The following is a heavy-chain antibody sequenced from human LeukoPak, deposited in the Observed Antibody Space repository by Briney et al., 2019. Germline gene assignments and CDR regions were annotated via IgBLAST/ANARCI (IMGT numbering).Heavy chain of an antibody. V-gene: IGHV4-59*01. Sequence: PSETLSLTCTVSGGSISSYYWSWIQQPPGKGLEWIGYIYYSGSTNYNPSLKSRVTISVDTSKNQFSLKLSSVTAADTAVYFCARDSDSSGYYDQYDYWGQGTLVSVFS. CDR1: GGSISSYY. J-gene: IGHJ4*02. CDR2: IYYSGST. D-gene: IGHD3-22*01. CDR3: ARDSDSSGYYDQYDY.